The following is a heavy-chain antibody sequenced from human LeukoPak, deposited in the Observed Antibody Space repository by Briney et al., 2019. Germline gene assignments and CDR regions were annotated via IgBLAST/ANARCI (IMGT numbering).Heavy chain of an antibody. V-gene: IGHV3-7*03. CDR3: AKDILYSSSWSYSDY. Sequence: GGSLRLSCAASGFTFSTYWMTWVRQTPGKGLEWVANVKEDGGEQNYVDSVKGRFTISRDNAKNSLYLQMNSLRAEDTALYYCAKDILYSSSWSYSDYWGQGTLVTVSS. CDR1: GFTFSTYW. CDR2: VKEDGGEQ. D-gene: IGHD6-13*01. J-gene: IGHJ4*02.